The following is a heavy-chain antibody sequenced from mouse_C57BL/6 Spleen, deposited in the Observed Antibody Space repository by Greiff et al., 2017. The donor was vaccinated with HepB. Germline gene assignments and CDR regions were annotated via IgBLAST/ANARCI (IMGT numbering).Heavy chain of an antibody. CDR1: GYSFTGYY. V-gene: IGHV1-42*01. D-gene: IGHD2-3*01. CDR2: INPSTGGT. Sequence: VQLKESGPELVKPGASVKISCKASGYSFTGYYMNWVKQSPEKSLEWIGEINPSTGGTTYNQKFKAKATLTVDKSSSTAYMQLKSLTSEDSAVYYCAKAGGYSYWYFDVWGTGTTVTVSS. J-gene: IGHJ1*03. CDR3: AKAGGYSYWYFDV.